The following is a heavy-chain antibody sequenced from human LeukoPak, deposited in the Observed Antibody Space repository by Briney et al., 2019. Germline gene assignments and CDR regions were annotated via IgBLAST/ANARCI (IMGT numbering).Heavy chain of an antibody. CDR2: INHSGST. CDR3: ARGPWGPMVRGVTSWFDP. D-gene: IGHD3-10*01. CDR1: GGSFSGHY. J-gene: IGHJ5*02. V-gene: IGHV4-34*01. Sequence: PSETLSLTCAVYGGSFSGHYWSLIRQPPGKGLEWIGEINHSGSTNYNPSLKSRVTISVDTSKNQFSLKLSSVTAADTAVYYCARGPWGPMVRGVTSWFDPWGQGTLVTVSS.